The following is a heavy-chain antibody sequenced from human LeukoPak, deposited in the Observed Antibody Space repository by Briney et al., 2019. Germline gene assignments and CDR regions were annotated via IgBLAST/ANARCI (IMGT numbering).Heavy chain of an antibody. J-gene: IGHJ6*03. CDR1: EFSFETYW. V-gene: IGHV3-7*01. D-gene: IGHD5-24*01. CDR3: ARGETMDV. Sequence: GSLRLSCVALEFSFETYWMRWVRQAPGKGPEWVANINEDGSEKHYVGSVRGRFTISRDNADNSLHLQMNSLRPEDMAVYYCARGETMDVWGEGTTVTVSS. CDR2: INEDGSEK.